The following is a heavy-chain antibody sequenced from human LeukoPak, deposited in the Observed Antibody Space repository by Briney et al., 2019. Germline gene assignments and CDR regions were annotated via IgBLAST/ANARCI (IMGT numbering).Heavy chain of an antibody. D-gene: IGHD1-26*01. J-gene: IGHJ4*02. CDR1: GFTFSTCG. V-gene: IGHV3-30*02. CDR3: ARDRTYSGSTEGY. Sequence: PGGSLRLSCAASGFTFSTCGMHWVRQAPGKGLEWVAFINDGGNRKDYTDSVKGRFTISRDNAKNSLYLQMNSLRAEDTAVYYCARDRTYSGSTEGYWGQGTLVTVSS. CDR2: INDGGNRK.